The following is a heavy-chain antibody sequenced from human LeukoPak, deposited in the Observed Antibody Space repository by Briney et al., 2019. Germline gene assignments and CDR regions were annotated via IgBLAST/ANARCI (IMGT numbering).Heavy chain of an antibody. J-gene: IGHJ4*02. D-gene: IGHD3-9*01. V-gene: IGHV3-23*01. Sequence: GGSLRLSCAASGFTFSNYARSWVRQAPGNGLEGVSAITGSGGNTYYADSVKGRFTISRDNSKNTVFLQMNSLRAEDTAVYYCAKWGDYDVLTGYYVSDYWGQGTLVTVSS. CDR3: AKWGDYDVLTGYYVSDY. CDR1: GFTFSNYA. CDR2: ITGSGGNT.